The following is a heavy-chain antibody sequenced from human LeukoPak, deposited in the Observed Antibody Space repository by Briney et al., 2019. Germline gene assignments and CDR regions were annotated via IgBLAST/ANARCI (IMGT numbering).Heavy chain of an antibody. J-gene: IGHJ4*02. V-gene: IGHV3-7*01. Sequence: GGSLRLSCAASGFCFSNNWMTWVRQASGRGLEWVANIKEDGSEKHYVEFVKGRFTISRDNAKNSMYLQMNSLRADDTAVYYCARLLSGSYWSLGHYFDYWGQGALVTVSS. D-gene: IGHD1-26*01. CDR3: ARLLSGSYWSLGHYFDY. CDR1: GFCFSNNW. CDR2: IKEDGSEK.